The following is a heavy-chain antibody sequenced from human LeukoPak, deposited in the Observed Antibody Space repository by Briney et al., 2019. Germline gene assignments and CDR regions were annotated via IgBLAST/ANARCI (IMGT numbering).Heavy chain of an antibody. D-gene: IGHD6-6*01. V-gene: IGHV3-30*02. CDR2: IRYDGSNK. Sequence: GGSLRLSCAASGFTISSYGMHWVRQAPGKGLEWVAFIRYDGSNKYYADSVKGRFTISRDNSKNTLYLQMNSLRAEDTAVYYCAKAIHSSSSGVVDYWGQGTLVTVSS. CDR1: GFTISSYG. J-gene: IGHJ4*02. CDR3: AKAIHSSSSGVVDY.